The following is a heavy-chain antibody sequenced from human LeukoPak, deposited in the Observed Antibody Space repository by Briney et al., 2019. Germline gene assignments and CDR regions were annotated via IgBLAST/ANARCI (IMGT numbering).Heavy chain of an antibody. D-gene: IGHD3-10*01. CDR3: ARGFRGPNFDY. V-gene: IGHV3-23*01. J-gene: IGHJ4*02. CDR1: GFAFSSYG. Sequence: PGGSLRLSCAASGFAFSSYGMSWVRQAPGKGLEWVSAISGSGGSTYYADSVKGRLTISRDNSKNTLYLQMNSLRAEDTAVYYCARGFRGPNFDYWGQGTLVTVSS. CDR2: ISGSGGST.